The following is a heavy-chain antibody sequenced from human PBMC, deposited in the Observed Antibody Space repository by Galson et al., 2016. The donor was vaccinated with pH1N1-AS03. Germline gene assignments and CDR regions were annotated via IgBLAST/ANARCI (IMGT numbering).Heavy chain of an antibody. V-gene: IGHV3-48*01. CDR1: VSLSGYS. J-gene: IGHJ4*02. CDR2: IGSSGRTI. CDR3: ARDSPTTLIGGEV. Sequence: SLRLSCAASVSLSGYSVNWVRQAPGKGLEWVAYIGSSGRTISYADSVKGRFTVSRDSGKNSVELQMNSLGAEDTAVYYCARDSPTTLIGGEVRGQGTLVTVSS. D-gene: IGHD2-21*01.